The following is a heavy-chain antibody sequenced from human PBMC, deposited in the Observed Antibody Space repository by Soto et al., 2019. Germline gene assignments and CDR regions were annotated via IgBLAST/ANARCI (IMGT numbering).Heavy chain of an antibody. J-gene: IGHJ6*02. CDR1: GDSFNTYW. Sequence: LKISCKGSGDSFNTYWIAWVRQMPGKGLEWMGITHPGDSETRYSPSFEGQVTISADKSISTAYLQWSSLKASDTAMYYCARQGKDGHNQGYGMDVWGQGTTVTVSS. CDR3: ARQGKDGHNQGYGMDV. CDR2: THPGDSET. V-gene: IGHV5-51*01.